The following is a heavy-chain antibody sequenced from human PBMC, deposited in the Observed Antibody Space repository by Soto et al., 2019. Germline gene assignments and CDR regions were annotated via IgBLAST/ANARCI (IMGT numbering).Heavy chain of an antibody. CDR1: GGSISSYY. CDR3: ARQRGSYYYYYLDV. CDR2: IYYSGST. J-gene: IGHJ6*03. V-gene: IGHV4-59*01. Sequence: QVQLQESGPGLVKPSETLSLTCTVSGGSISSYYWSWIRQPPGKGLEWIGYIYYSGSTNYNPSLKRRVTISVDTSKNQLSLKLSSVTAADTAVYYCARQRGSYYYYYLDVWGKGTTVTVSS.